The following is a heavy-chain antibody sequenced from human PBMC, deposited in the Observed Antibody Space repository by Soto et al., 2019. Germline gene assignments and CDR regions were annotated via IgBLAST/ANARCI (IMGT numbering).Heavy chain of an antibody. CDR1: GYTFTSYA. J-gene: IGHJ4*02. V-gene: IGHV1-3*01. Sequence: QVQLVQSGAEVKKPGASVKVSCKASGYTFTSYAMHWVRQAPGQRLEWMGWINAGNGNTKYSQKFQGRVTINRDTSASTAYMELSSMRSEDTAVYYCARQSDYIWGSYRSSYYFDYWGQGTLVTVSS. CDR2: INAGNGNT. CDR3: ARQSDYIWGSYRSSYYFDY. D-gene: IGHD3-16*02.